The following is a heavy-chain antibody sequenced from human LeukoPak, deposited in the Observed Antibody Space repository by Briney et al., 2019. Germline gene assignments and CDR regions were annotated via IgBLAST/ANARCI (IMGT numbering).Heavy chain of an antibody. CDR3: ARSPYCGGDCYLTIDY. D-gene: IGHD2-21*02. Sequence: PGGSLRLSCAASGFTFSSYSMTWVRQAPGKGLEWVLYISGSSGTIYYADSVKGRFTISRDNAKNSLYLQMNSLRAEDTAVYYCARSPYCGGDCYLTIDYWGQGTLVTVSS. CDR2: ISGSSGTI. J-gene: IGHJ4*02. CDR1: GFTFSSYS. V-gene: IGHV3-48*01.